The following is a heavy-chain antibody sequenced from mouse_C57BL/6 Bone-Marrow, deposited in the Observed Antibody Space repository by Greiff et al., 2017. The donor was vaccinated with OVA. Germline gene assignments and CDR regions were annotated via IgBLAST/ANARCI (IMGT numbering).Heavy chain of an antibody. D-gene: IGHD1-1*01. J-gene: IGHJ1*03. CDR3: ARRVWNYGSSYYWYFDV. CDR2: INPNYGTT. CDR1: GYSFTDYN. Sequence: VHVKQSGPELVKPGASVKISCKASGYSFTDYNMNWVKQSNGKSLEWIGVINPNYGTTSYNQKFKGKATLTVDQSSSTAYMQLNSLTSEDSAVYYCARRVWNYGSSYYWYFDVWGTGTTVTVSS. V-gene: IGHV1-39*01.